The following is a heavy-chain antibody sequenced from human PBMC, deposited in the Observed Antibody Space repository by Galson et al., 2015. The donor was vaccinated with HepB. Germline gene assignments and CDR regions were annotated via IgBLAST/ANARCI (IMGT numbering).Heavy chain of an antibody. Sequence: SVKVSCKASGYTFTGYYMHWVRQAPGQGLEWMGWINPNSGGTNYAQKFQGRVTMTRDTSISTAYMELSRLRSDDTAVYYCAREPRRRTTVTTHNWFDPWGQGTLVTVSS. D-gene: IGHD4-11*01. CDR3: AREPRRRTTVTTHNWFDP. V-gene: IGHV1-2*02. CDR1: GYTFTGYY. CDR2: INPNSGGT. J-gene: IGHJ5*02.